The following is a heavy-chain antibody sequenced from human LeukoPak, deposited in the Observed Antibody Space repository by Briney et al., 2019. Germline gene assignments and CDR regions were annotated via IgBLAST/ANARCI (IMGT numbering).Heavy chain of an antibody. J-gene: IGHJ4*02. Sequence: SETLSLTCTVSGGSISTYYWNWIRQPAGKGLEWIGRIHTSGSTNYNPSLKSRVTVSVDTSKNQFSLKLSSVTAADTAVYYCARGKVVAGTPGQNSWDYWGQGTLVTVSS. V-gene: IGHV4-4*07. D-gene: IGHD6-19*01. CDR1: GGSISTYY. CDR3: ARGKVVAGTPGQNSWDY. CDR2: IHTSGST.